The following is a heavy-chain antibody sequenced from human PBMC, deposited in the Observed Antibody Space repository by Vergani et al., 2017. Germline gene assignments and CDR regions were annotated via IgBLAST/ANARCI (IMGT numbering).Heavy chain of an antibody. Sequence: EVQLEESGGGLVLPGRSLRPSCVASGFTSAGYAMHWVRQAPGKGLEWVSGISWNSNSIGYADSVKGRFTISRDNAKNSLYLQMNSLRAEDTALYYCAKDLGTSSGGGWFDPWCQGTLVTVSS. CDR3: AKDLGTSSGGGWFDP. J-gene: IGHJ5*02. D-gene: IGHD6-6*01. V-gene: IGHV3-9*02. CDR1: GFTSAGYA. CDR2: ISWNSNSI.